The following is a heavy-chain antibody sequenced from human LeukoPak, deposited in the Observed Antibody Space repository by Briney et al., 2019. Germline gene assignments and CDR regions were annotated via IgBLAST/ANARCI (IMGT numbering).Heavy chain of an antibody. Sequence: PVASVKVSCKASGYTFTSYAMNWVRQAPGQGLEWMGWINTNTGNPTYAQGFTGRFVFSLDTSVSTAYLQISSLKAEDTAVYYCARDSYYYDSSGYYPRSGGATRWGQGTLVTVSS. V-gene: IGHV7-4-1*02. J-gene: IGHJ4*02. CDR2: INTNTGNP. D-gene: IGHD3-22*01. CDR1: GYTFTSYA. CDR3: ARDSYYYDSSGYYPRSGGATR.